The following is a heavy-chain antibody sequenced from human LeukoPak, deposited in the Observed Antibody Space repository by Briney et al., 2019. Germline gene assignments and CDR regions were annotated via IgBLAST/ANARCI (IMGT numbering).Heavy chain of an antibody. CDR1: GGSISSSSYY. D-gene: IGHD6-6*01. J-gene: IGHJ4*02. V-gene: IGHV4-39*07. CDR3: ARGEYSSSSGFDY. CDR2: IYYSGST. Sequence: PSETLSLACTVSGGSISSSSYYWGWIRQPPGKGLEWIGSIYYSGSTYYNPSLKSRVTISVDRSKNQFSLKLSSVTAADTAVYYCARGEYSSSSGFDYWGQGTLVTVSS.